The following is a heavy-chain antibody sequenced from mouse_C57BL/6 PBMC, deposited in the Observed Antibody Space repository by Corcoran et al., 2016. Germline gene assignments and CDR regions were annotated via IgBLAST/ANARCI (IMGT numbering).Heavy chain of an antibody. V-gene: IGHV1-26*01. D-gene: IGHD1-1*01. CDR1: GYTFTDYY. Sequence: EVQLQQSGPELVKPGASVKISCKASGYTFTDYYMNWVKQSHGKSLEWIGDINPNNGGTSYNQKFKDKDTLTVDKSSSTSYMELRSLTSEDSAVYSCARDGSSFHWYFYVWGTGTSVTVSS. J-gene: IGHJ1*03. CDR3: ARDGSSFHWYFYV. CDR2: INPNNGGT.